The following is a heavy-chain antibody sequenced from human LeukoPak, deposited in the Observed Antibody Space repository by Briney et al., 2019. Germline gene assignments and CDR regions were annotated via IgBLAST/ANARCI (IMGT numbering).Heavy chain of an antibody. Sequence: SQTLSLTCAISGDSVFSNSTTWNWIRQSPSRGLEWLGRTYYRSKWYFDYAVAVKSRITIKPDTSKNQFSLQLNSVTPEETAVYYCARGPLRYFDYWGQGSLVTVSS. J-gene: IGHJ4*02. V-gene: IGHV6-1*01. CDR2: TYYRSKWYF. D-gene: IGHD4-17*01. CDR1: GDSVFSNSTT. CDR3: ARGPLRYFDY.